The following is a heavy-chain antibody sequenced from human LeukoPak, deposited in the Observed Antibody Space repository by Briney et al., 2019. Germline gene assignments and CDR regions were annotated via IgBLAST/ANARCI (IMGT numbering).Heavy chain of an antibody. CDR2: INPNSGGT. V-gene: IGHV1-2*02. CDR3: ARDWSIVVVPAAMASRHYYYYYGMDV. J-gene: IGHJ6*02. CDR1: GYTFTGYY. Sequence: GASVKVSCKASGYTFTGYYMHWVRQAPGQGLEWMGWINPNSGGTNYAQKFQGRATMTRDTSISTAYMELSRLRSDDTAVYYCARDWSIVVVPAAMASRHYYYYYGMDVWGQGTTVTVSS. D-gene: IGHD2-2*01.